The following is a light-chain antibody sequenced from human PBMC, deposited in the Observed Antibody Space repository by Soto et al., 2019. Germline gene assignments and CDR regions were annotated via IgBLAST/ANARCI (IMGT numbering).Light chain of an antibody. V-gene: IGLV2-14*01. J-gene: IGLJ3*02. CDR3: SSYTISSTWV. Sequence: QSALTQPASVSGSPGHSITISCTGTSNDVGIYNYVSWYQQHPGKAPKLMIYEVTNRPSGVSDRFSGSKSDNTASLTISGLQAEDEADYYCSSYTISSTWVLGGGTKLTVL. CDR1: SNDVGIYNY. CDR2: EVT.